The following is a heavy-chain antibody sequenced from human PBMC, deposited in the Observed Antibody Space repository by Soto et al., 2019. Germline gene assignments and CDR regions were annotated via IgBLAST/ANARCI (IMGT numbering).Heavy chain of an antibody. J-gene: IGHJ4*02. CDR2: IKSKTDGGTT. Sequence: KRGGSLRLSCAASGFTFSNAWINWVRQAPGKGLEWVGRIKSKTDGGTTDFAASVQGRFTISRDNSKNTVFLQMDSLRVEDTALYFCPRGQSWSTRHLDYWGQGALVTVSS. D-gene: IGHD2-8*02. CDR1: GFTFSNAW. V-gene: IGHV3-15*07. CDR3: PRGQSWSTRHLDY.